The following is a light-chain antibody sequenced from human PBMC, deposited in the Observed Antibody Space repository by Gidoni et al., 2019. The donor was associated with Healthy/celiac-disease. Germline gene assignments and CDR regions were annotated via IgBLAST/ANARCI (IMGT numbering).Light chain of an antibody. Sequence: QSVLPQPPSVSVAPGQRVTISCTGRSSNIGADYDLHWYQQLPGTAPKLLIYGNSNLPAGVPDRFSGSKSGTSASLAITGLQAEDDADYSCQSYDSSLSGYVFGTGTKVTVL. CDR2: GNS. CDR1: SSNIGADYD. J-gene: IGLJ1*01. V-gene: IGLV1-40*01. CDR3: QSYDSSLSGYV.